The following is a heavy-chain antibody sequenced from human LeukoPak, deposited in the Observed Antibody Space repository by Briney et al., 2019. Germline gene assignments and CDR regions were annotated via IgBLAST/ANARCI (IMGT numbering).Heavy chain of an antibody. CDR1: GYTFTGYY. V-gene: IGHV1-2*02. J-gene: IGHJ4*02. D-gene: IGHD1-26*01. Sequence: ASVKVSCKASGYTFTGYYMHWVRQAPGQGLEWMGWINPNSGGTNYAQKFQGRVTMTRDTSISTAYTELSRLRSDDTAVYYCARAPYSGSYYDTDYWGQGTLVTVSS. CDR3: ARAPYSGSYYDTDY. CDR2: INPNSGGT.